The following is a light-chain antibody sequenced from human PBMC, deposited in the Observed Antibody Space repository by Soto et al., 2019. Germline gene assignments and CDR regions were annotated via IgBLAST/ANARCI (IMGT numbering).Light chain of an antibody. V-gene: IGLV2-14*01. CDR1: SSDVGGYNY. Sequence: QSALTRPASVSGSPGQSITISCTGTSSDVGGYNYVSWYQQHPGKAPKFMIYDVSNRPSGVSNRFSGSKSGNTASLTISGLQAEDEADYYCSSYTSSSVVFGGGTKLTVL. CDR3: SSYTSSSVV. CDR2: DVS. J-gene: IGLJ2*01.